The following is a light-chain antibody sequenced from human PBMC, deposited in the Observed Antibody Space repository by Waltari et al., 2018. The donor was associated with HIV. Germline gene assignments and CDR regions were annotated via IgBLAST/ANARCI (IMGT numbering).Light chain of an antibody. Sequence: GDRVTITCRASQDIGNYLNWYQQKPGRAPKVLIYAASSLQSGVPSRFSGSRSGTDFTLTISSLQPEDFATYYCQQSYSTSWTFGPGTKVEI. CDR1: QDIGNY. V-gene: IGKV1-39*01. J-gene: IGKJ1*01. CDR2: AAS. CDR3: QQSYSTSWT.